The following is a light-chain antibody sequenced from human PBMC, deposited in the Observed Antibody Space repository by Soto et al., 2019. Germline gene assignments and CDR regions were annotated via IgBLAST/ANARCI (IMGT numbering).Light chain of an antibody. J-gene: IGLJ1*01. CDR2: EVS. Sequence: QSALTQPPSASGSPGQSVTISCTGTSSDVGGYNYVSWYQQHPGKAPKLMIYEVSKRPSGVPDRFSGSKSGNTASLTVSGLQAEDEADYYCSSYAGSTFYVFGIGTQLTVL. CDR1: SSDVGGYNY. CDR3: SSYAGSTFYV. V-gene: IGLV2-8*01.